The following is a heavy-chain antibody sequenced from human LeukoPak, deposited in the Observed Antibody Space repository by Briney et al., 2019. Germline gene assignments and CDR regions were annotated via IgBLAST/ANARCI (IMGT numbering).Heavy chain of an antibody. Sequence: PSETLSLTCTVSGGSISRYYWSWIRQPAGKGLEWIGRIYTSGSTNYNPSLKSRVTMSVDTSKNQFSLKLSSVTAADTAVYYCARLGMFKLKRGYYYALDVCGQGTTVTVSS. CDR1: GGSISRYY. CDR2: IYTSGST. D-gene: IGHD3-10*02. V-gene: IGHV4-4*07. CDR3: ARLGMFKLKRGYYYALDV. J-gene: IGHJ6*02.